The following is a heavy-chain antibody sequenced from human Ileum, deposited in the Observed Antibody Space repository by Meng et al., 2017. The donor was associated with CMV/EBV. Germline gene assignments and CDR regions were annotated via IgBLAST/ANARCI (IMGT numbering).Heavy chain of an antibody. J-gene: IGHJ2*01. Sequence: QITLKESGPTLVKPTQTLTLTCTFSGFSLSTSGVGVGWIRQPPGKALEWLALIYWDDDKRYSPSLHSRLTITKDTSKNQVVLTMTNMDPVDTATYYCAYRYSYASYWYFDLWGRGTLVTVSS. CDR2: IYWDDDK. D-gene: IGHD3-16*01. V-gene: IGHV2-5*02. CDR3: AYRYSYASYWYFDL. CDR1: GFSLSTSGVG.